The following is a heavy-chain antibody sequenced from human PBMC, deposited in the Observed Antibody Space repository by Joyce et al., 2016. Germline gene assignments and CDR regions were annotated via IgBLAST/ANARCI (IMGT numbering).Heavy chain of an antibody. Sequence: EVQLVESGGGLVQPGGSLRLSCADSGLTFSNNWMQWVRQVPGKGLGGGGRISRDGSNPRYADSVQGRFTISKDNAKNTLYLQMISLRVEDTAVYYCASQTGYNSAWGQGTLVTVSS. CDR2: ISRDGSNP. CDR3: ASQTGYNSA. J-gene: IGHJ4*02. V-gene: IGHV3-74*01. CDR1: GLTFSNNW. D-gene: IGHD6-19*01.